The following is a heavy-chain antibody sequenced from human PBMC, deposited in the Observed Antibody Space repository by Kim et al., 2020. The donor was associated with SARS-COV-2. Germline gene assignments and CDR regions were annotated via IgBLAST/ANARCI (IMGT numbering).Heavy chain of an antibody. J-gene: IGHJ6*02. V-gene: IGHV3-53*01. CDR2: IYSGGST. Sequence: GGSLRLSCAASGFTVSSNYMSWVRQAPGKGLEWVSVIYSGGSTDYADSVKGRFTISRDNSKNTLYLQMNSLRAEDTAVYYCARGTMVRGVIKDYYGMDVWGQGTPVTVSS. D-gene: IGHD3-10*01. CDR3: ARGTMVRGVIKDYYGMDV. CDR1: GFTVSSNY.